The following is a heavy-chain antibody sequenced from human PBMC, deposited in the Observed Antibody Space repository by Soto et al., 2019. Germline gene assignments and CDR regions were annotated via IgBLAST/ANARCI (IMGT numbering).Heavy chain of an antibody. D-gene: IGHD2-15*01. Sequence: QVQLVESGGGLVKPGGSLRLSCGVSGFSFSGYFMPWIRQAPGKGLEWVSYISGSGSHVYDADSVKGRFTTSRDNARNSLDLQLNSLRVEDTAVYYCARARPDIVQLVGATPGYYGMDGWGQGTTGSVSS. CDR2: ISGSGSHV. V-gene: IGHV3-11*01. CDR1: GFSFSGYF. CDR3: ARARPDIVQLVGATPGYYGMDG. J-gene: IGHJ6*02.